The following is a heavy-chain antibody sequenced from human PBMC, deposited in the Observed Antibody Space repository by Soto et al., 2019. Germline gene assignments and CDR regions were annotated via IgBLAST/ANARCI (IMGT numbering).Heavy chain of an antibody. D-gene: IGHD3-22*01. Sequence: RTLVNPTQTLTLTCTFSGFSLSTSGMCVSWIRQPPGKALEWLALIDWDDDKYYSTSLKTRLTISKDTSKNQVVLTMTNMDPVDTATYYCARMVHYYDSSGYYRYFDYWGQGTLVTASS. J-gene: IGHJ4*02. CDR1: GFSLSTSGMC. CDR2: IDWDDDK. CDR3: ARMVHYYDSSGYYRYFDY. V-gene: IGHV2-70*01.